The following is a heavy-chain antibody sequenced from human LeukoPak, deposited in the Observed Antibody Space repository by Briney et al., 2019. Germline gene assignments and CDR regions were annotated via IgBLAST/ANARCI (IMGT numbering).Heavy chain of an antibody. CDR1: DGSINSYY. CDR2: IYYNGNT. D-gene: IGHD1-26*01. J-gene: IGHJ6*02. CDR3: ARGRSNYYGMDV. V-gene: IGHV4-59*01. Sequence: SETLSLTCSVSDGSINSYYWNWIRRPPGKGLEWIGYIYYNGNTNYSPSLKSRVTTSVDTSKNLFSLKVSSVTAADTAVYYCARGRSNYYGMDVWGQGTTVTVSS.